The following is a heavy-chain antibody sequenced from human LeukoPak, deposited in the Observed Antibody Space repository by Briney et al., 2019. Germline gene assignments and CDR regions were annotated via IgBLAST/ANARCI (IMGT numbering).Heavy chain of an antibody. CDR1: GFTFSTFG. V-gene: IGHV3-30*03. D-gene: IGHD5-18*01. CDR3: TRGHPNMDTDAFDI. J-gene: IGHJ3*02. Sequence: GRSLRLSCAASGFTFSTFGMHWARQAPGKGLEWVAVISYDGGNQYYADSGKGRFTISRDNSKNTLYLQMNSLRLEDTAVYYCTRGHPNMDTDAFDIWGQGTMVTVSP. CDR2: ISYDGGNQ.